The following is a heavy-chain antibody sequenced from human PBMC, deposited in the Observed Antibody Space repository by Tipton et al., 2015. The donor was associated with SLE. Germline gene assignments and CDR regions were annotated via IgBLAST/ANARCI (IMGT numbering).Heavy chain of an antibody. CDR1: GGSMSSNSYY. CDR2: IYNNGNT. CDR3: ARADPGMVIDF. Sequence: TLSLTCTVSGGSMSSNSYYWSWIRQPPGKGLEWIGSIYNNGNTYYNPSLKSRVTSSIDTSKNHFSLKLTSVTAADTAVYYCARADPGMVIDFWGQGTLVTVSS. V-gene: IGHV4-39*07. D-gene: IGHD5-18*01. J-gene: IGHJ4*02.